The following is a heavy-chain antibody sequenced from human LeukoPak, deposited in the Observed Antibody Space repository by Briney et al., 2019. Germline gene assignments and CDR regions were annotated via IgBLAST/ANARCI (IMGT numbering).Heavy chain of an antibody. J-gene: IGHJ4*02. CDR1: GYSISSGYY. D-gene: IGHD3-22*01. Sequence: YPSETLSLTCNVFGYSISSGYYWGWIRQPAGKGLEWIGRIYTSGSTNYNPSLKSRVTISVDTSKNQFSLKLSSVTAADTAVYYCARGAYDSSGIWGQGTLVTVSS. V-gene: IGHV4-61*02. CDR2: IYTSGST. CDR3: ARGAYDSSGI.